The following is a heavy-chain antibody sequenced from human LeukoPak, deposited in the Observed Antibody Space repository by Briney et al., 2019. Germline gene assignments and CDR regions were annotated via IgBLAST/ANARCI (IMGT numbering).Heavy chain of an antibody. CDR1: GGTFSSYA. V-gene: IGHV1-69*05. D-gene: IGHD6-13*01. Sequence: GASVKVSCKASGGTFSSYAISWVRQAPGQGLEWMGGIIPIFGTANYAQKFQGRVTITTDESTSTAYMELSSLRSEDTAVYYCASLPGTGYSSSDEPGCWGQGTLVTVSS. CDR3: ASLPGTGYSSSDEPGC. CDR2: IIPIFGTA. J-gene: IGHJ4*02.